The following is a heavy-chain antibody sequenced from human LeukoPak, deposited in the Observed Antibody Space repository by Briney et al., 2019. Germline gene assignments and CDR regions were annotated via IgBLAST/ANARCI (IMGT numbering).Heavy chain of an antibody. CDR3: AVGYCSSTSCYWDYYYFMDV. CDR2: IIPIFGTA. V-gene: IGHV1-69*05. Sequence: SVKVSCKASGGTFSSYAISWVRQAPGQGLEWMGAIIPIFGTANYAQKFQGRVTITTDESTSTAYMELSSLRSEDTAVYYCAVGYCSSTSCYWDYYYFMDVWGKGTTVAVSS. J-gene: IGHJ6*03. CDR1: GGTFSSYA. D-gene: IGHD2-2*01.